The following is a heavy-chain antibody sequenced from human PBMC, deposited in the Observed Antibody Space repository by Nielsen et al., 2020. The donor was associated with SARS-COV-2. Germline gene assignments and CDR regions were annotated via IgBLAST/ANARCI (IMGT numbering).Heavy chain of an antibody. CDR3: ARDRGKQWLVLDGMDV. CDR1: GFTFSSYS. Sequence: SCAASGFTFSSYSMNWVRQAPGKGLEWVSYISSSSSTIYYADSVKGRFTISRDNSKNTLYLQMNSLRAEDTAVYYCARDRGKQWLVLDGMDVWGQGTTVTVSS. V-gene: IGHV3-48*01. CDR2: ISSSSSTI. D-gene: IGHD6-19*01. J-gene: IGHJ6*02.